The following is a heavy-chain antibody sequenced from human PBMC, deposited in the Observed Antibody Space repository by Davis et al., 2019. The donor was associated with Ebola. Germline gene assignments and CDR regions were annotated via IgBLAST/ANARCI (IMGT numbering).Heavy chain of an antibody. D-gene: IGHD6-19*01. V-gene: IGHV3-23*01. CDR1: GFILSRYT. CDR3: AKSSVAGTSGMDV. Sequence: GESLKISCEASGFILSRYTMHWVRQAPGKGLEWISAMSASGGVTHYADSVKGRFAISRDNSKNTLYLQMNSLRAEDTAVYYCAKSSVAGTSGMDVWGQGTTVTVSS. J-gene: IGHJ6*02. CDR2: MSASGGVT.